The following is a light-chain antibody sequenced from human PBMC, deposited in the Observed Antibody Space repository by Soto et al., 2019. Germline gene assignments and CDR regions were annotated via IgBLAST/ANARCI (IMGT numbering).Light chain of an antibody. J-gene: IGKJ1*01. CDR2: EAS. CDR3: QQYGIIPET. V-gene: IGKV3-20*01. CDR1: QVVSFSY. Sequence: VLTQSPGTLSLSPGEITTLSCRASQVVSFSYLAWYQQTPGQAPRLLISEASRRATCIPDRFSGSGSGTDFTLTTSRMEPDDFAVYYCQQYGIIPETFVHGTRVEIK.